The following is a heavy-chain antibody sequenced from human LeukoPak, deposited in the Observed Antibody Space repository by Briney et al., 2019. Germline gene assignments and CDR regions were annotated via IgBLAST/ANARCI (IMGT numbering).Heavy chain of an antibody. CDR1: GFTFDDYG. CDR2: INWNGGST. Sequence: GGSLRLSCAASGFTFDDYGMSWVRHAPGKGLEWVSGINWNGGSTGYADSVKGRFTISRDNSKNTLYLQMNSLRPEDTAVYYCARGYCTSGVCFDPWGQGTLVTVSS. V-gene: IGHV3-20*04. CDR3: ARGYCTSGVCFDP. D-gene: IGHD2-8*01. J-gene: IGHJ5*02.